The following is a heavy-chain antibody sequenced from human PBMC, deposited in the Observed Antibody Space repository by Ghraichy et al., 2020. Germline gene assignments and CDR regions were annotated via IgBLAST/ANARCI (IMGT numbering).Heavy chain of an antibody. CDR2: INHSGST. Sequence: SETLSLTCAVYGGSFSGYYWSWIRQPPGKGLEWIGEINHSGSTNYNPSLKSRVTISVDTSKNQFSLKLSSVTAADTAVYYCARGVGWYYYGMDVWGQGTTVTVSS. D-gene: IGHD2-15*01. CDR3: ARGVGWYYYGMDV. J-gene: IGHJ6*02. CDR1: GGSFSGYY. V-gene: IGHV4-34*01.